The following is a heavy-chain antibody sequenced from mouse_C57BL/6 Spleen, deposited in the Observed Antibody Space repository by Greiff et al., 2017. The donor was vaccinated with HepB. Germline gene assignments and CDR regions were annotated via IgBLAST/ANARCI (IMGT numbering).Heavy chain of an antibody. V-gene: IGHV1-69*01. CDR1: GYTFTSYW. CDR2: IDPSDSYT. D-gene: IGHD1-1*01. Sequence: QVQLQQSGAELVMPGASVKLSCKASGYTFTSYWMHWVKQRPGQGLEWIGEIDPSDSYTNYNQKFKGKSTLTVDKSSSTAYMQLSSRTSEDSAVYYCARNYGSSPWFAYWGQGTLVTVSA. CDR3: ARNYGSSPWFAY. J-gene: IGHJ3*01.